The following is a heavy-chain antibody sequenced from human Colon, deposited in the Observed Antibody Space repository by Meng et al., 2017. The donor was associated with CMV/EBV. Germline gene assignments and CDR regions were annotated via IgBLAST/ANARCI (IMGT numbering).Heavy chain of an antibody. CDR2: IKPDGSYT. CDR3: VGGGSGRIDY. V-gene: IGHV3-74*03. J-gene: IGHJ4*02. CDR1: GLTFSPYW. Sequence: LSCAASGLTFSPYWMHWVRQAPGKGLVWVSRIKPDGSYTTYADSVKGRFTISRDNAKNTLYLQMNGLRLEDTAVYYCVGGGSGRIDYWGQGTLVTVSS. D-gene: IGHD3-16*01.